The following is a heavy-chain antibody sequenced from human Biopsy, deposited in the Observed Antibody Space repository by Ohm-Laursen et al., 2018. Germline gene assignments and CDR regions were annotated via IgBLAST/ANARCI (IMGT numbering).Heavy chain of an antibody. D-gene: IGHD2-21*01. J-gene: IGHJ4*02. CDR1: GFTFSSYY. V-gene: IGHV3-7*01. CDR2: INQDGSVK. CDR3: ARSLWPEDY. Sequence: SLRLSCAASGFTFSSYYMSWVRLAPEKGLVWVANINQDGSVKNYVDSVKGRFTISRDNAENSVYLQMSSLRSEDTAVYYCARSLWPEDYWGQGTLVTVSS.